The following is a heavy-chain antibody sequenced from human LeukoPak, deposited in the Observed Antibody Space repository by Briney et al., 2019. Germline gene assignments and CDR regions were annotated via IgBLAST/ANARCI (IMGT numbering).Heavy chain of an antibody. CDR2: ISGSGGST. CDR3: ATLKLISVGRHFDY. Sequence: GGSLRLSCAASGFTFSSYAMSWVRQAPGKELEWVSAISGSGGSTYYADSVEGRFTISRDNSKNTLYLQMNSLRAEDTAVYYCATLKLISVGRHFDYWGQGTLVTVSS. D-gene: IGHD1-26*01. CDR1: GFTFSSYA. V-gene: IGHV3-23*01. J-gene: IGHJ4*02.